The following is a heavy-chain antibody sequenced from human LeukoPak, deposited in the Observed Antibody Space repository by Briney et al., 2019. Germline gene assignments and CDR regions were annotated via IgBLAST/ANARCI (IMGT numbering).Heavy chain of an antibody. CDR3: ARGGTYYDILTGLYYFDY. J-gene: IGHJ4*02. CDR1: GYTFTNYD. D-gene: IGHD3-9*01. Sequence: EASVKVSCKASGYTFTNYDINWVRQATGQGLEWMGWMNPNSGTSGYAQKFLGRVTMTTDTSTSTAYMELRSLRSDDTAVYYCARGGTYYDILTGLYYFDYWGQGTLVTVSS. V-gene: IGHV1-8*02. CDR2: MNPNSGTS.